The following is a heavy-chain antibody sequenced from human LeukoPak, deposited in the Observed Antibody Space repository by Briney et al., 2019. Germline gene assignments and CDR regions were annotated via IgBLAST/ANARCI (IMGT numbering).Heavy chain of an antibody. V-gene: IGHV4-39*01. CDR3: ARRGQYYGSGSYSH. Sequence: SSETLSLTCTVSGGSISSSSYYWGWIRQPPGKGLEWIGSIYYSGSTYYNPSLKSRVTMSVDTSKNQFSLKLSSVTAADTAVYYCARRGQYYGSGSYSHWGQGTLVTVSS. D-gene: IGHD3-10*01. CDR1: GGSISSSSYY. CDR2: IYYSGST. J-gene: IGHJ4*02.